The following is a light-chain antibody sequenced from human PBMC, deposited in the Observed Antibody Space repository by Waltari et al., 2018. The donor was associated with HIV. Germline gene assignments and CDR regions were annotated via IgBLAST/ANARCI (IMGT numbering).Light chain of an antibody. J-gene: IGLJ1*01. CDR2: DVS. Sequence: QSALTQPRSVSGSPGQSATISCTGTSSDVGGYNYVSWYQQHPGKAPKLVIYDVSKRPSGVPDRFSGSKSANTASLTISGLQAEDEADYYCCSYAGSYTYVFGTGTKVTVL. V-gene: IGLV2-11*01. CDR1: SSDVGGYNY. CDR3: CSYAGSYTYV.